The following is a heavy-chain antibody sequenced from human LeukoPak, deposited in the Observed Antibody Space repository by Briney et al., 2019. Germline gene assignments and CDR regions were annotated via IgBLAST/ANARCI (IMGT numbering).Heavy chain of an antibody. J-gene: IGHJ5*02. D-gene: IGHD4-17*01. CDR2: INPSGGST. CDR1: GYTFTGYY. CDR3: AREATVTSNWFDP. Sequence: ASVKVSCKASGYTFTGYYMHWVRQAPGQGLEWMGWINPSGGSTSYAQKFQGRVTMTRDMSTSTVYMELSSLRSEDTAVYYCAREATVTSNWFDPWGQGTLVTVSS. V-gene: IGHV1-46*01.